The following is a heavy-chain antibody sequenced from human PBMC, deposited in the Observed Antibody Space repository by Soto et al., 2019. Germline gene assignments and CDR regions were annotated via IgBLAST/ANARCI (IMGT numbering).Heavy chain of an antibody. V-gene: IGHV2-5*02. Sequence: SGPTLGNPTQTLTLTCTFSGFSLSTSGGGVGWIRQPPGKALEWLALIYWDDDKRYSPSLKSRLTITKDTSKNQVVLTMTNMDPVDTATYYCAYFLTGYSPNPFDYWGQGTLVTVSS. CDR2: IYWDDDK. J-gene: IGHJ4*02. D-gene: IGHD3-9*01. CDR1: GFSLSTSGGG. CDR3: AYFLTGYSPNPFDY.